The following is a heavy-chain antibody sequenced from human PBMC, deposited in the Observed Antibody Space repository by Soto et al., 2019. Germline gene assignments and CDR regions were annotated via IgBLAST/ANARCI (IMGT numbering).Heavy chain of an antibody. CDR1: GGSFSSNT. CDR2: IIPIFGTS. Sequence: QLQLVQSGAEVKKPGSSVNVSCKTSGGSFSSNTITWVRQAPGQGLEWIGGIIPIFGTSNYAQKFQGRVTITADESTNTVYIELSRLRYEDTAVYYSARDVLLVVVSATRAAGWLDPWGQGTLVTVSS. V-gene: IGHV1-69*01. J-gene: IGHJ5*02. CDR3: ARDVLLVVVSATRAAGWLDP. D-gene: IGHD2-15*01.